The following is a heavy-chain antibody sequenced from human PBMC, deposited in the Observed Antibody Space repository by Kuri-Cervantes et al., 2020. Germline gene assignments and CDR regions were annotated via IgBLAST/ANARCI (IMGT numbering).Heavy chain of an antibody. J-gene: IGHJ4*02. V-gene: IGHV4-59*12. CDR1: GGSFSGYY. D-gene: IGHD6-19*01. CDR2: IYYSGST. CDR3: ARGLYSSGWYQY. Sequence: GSLRLSCAVYGGSFSGYYWSWIRQPPGKGLEWIGYIYYSGSTNYNPSLKSRVTISEDTSKNQFSLKLSSVTAADTAMYYCARGLYSSGWYQYWGQGTLVTVSS.